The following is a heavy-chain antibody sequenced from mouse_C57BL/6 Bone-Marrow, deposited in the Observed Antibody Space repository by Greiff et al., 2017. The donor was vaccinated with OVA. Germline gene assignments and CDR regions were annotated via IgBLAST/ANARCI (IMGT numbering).Heavy chain of an antibody. CDR2: IYPGSGNT. J-gene: IGHJ2*01. D-gene: IGHD1-1*01. Sequence: QVQLQQSGPELVKPGASVKISCKASGYTFTDYYINWVKQRPGQGLEWIGWIYPGSGNTKYNEKFKGKATLTVDTSSSTAYMQLSSLTSEDSAVYFCAREEGYYYGSSYDFDYWGQGTTLTVSS. CDR1: GYTFTDYY. CDR3: AREEGYYYGSSYDFDY. V-gene: IGHV1-84*01.